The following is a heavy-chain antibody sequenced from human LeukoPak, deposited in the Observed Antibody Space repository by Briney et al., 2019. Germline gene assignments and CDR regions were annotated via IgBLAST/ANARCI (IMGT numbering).Heavy chain of an antibody. CDR1: GFTFSGYA. J-gene: IGHJ4*02. CDR2: INHLGSQT. Sequence: GGSLRLSCEASGFTFSGYAVSWVRQAPGKGLEWVSYINHLGSQTDYADSVKGRFTISRDNAKNSLSLQMNNLSVDDTAVYYCVRARFTTFVYYWGQGTLVTVS. D-gene: IGHD1-14*01. V-gene: IGHV3-11*05. CDR3: VRARFTTFVYY.